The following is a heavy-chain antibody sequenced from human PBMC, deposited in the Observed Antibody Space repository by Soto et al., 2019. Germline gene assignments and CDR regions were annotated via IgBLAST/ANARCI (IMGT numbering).Heavy chain of an antibody. J-gene: IGHJ4*02. Sequence: SLRLSCAASGFTFSSYAMHWVRQAPGKGLEWVAVISYDGSNKYYADSVKGRFTISRDNSKNTLYLQMNSLRAEDTAVYYCARRGGSSEFDYWGQGTLVTVSS. D-gene: IGHD1-26*01. CDR1: GFTFSSYA. CDR2: ISYDGSNK. V-gene: IGHV3-30-3*01. CDR3: ARRGGSSEFDY.